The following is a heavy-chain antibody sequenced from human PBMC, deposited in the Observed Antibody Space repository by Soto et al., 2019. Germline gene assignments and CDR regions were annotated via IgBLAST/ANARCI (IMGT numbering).Heavy chain of an antibody. CDR3: AKGLLWLGEFLSSFDS. CDR2: ISYDGSDK. V-gene: IGHV3-30*18. J-gene: IGHJ4*02. Sequence: GGSLRLSCAASGFTFSTYGVHWFRQAPGKGLEWVAIISYDGSDKYYAESVKGRFTISRDNSKNTMYLQMNSLRAEDTAVYYCAKGLLWLGEFLSSFDSWGQGTLVTVSS. D-gene: IGHD3-10*01. CDR1: GFTFSTYG.